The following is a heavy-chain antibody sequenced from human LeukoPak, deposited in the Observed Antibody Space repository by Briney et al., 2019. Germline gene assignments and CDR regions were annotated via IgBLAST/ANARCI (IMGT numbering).Heavy chain of an antibody. CDR3: ARDLVGGYDSPPSSYYYGMDV. D-gene: IGHD5-12*01. V-gene: IGHV3-21*01. CDR1: GFTFSSYN. J-gene: IGHJ6*02. CDR2: ISRTGTYI. Sequence: PGGSLRLSCAASGFTFSSYNMKWVRQAPGEGLEWVSSISRTGTYIYYADSVKGRFTISRDNAKNSLYLQMNSLRAEDTAVYYCARDLVGGYDSPPSSYYYGMDVWGQGTTVTVSS.